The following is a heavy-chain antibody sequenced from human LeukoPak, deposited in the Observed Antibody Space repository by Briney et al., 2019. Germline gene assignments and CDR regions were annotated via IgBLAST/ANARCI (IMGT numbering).Heavy chain of an antibody. CDR2: IYYSGST. CDR1: GGSISSYY. J-gene: IGHJ4*02. V-gene: IGHV4-59*01. D-gene: IGHD3-16*02. Sequence: SETLSLTCTVSGGSISSYYWSWIRQPPGKGLEWIGYIYYSGSTNYNPSLKSRVTISVDTSKNQFSLKLSSVTAADTAVYYCVRVVWGSYRYANWGQGTLVTVSS. CDR3: VRVVWGSYRYAN.